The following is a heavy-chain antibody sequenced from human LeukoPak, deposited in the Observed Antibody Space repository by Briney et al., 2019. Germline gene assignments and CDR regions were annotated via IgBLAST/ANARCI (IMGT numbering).Heavy chain of an antibody. J-gene: IGHJ4*02. CDR2: ISGSGGST. D-gene: IGHD3-10*01. CDR3: AKDRSFGFGEFTPSYYFDY. Sequence: PGGSLRLSCAASGFTFSSYAMSWVRQAPGKGLEWVSAISGSGGSTYYADSVKGRFTISRDNSKNTLYLQMNSLRAEDTAVYYCAKDRSFGFGEFTPSYYFDYWGQGTLVTVSS. V-gene: IGHV3-23*01. CDR1: GFTFSSYA.